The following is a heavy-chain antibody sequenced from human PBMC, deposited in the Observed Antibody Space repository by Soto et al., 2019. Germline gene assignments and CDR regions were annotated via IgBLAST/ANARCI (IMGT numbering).Heavy chain of an antibody. CDR2: ISGSGGTT. Sequence: EVQLLESGGGLVQPGGSLRLPCAASGFTFSSYAMSWVRQAPGKGLEWVSAISGSGGTTYYADSVKGRFSISRDNSKNTLYLQMNSLRAEDTVVYYCAKGRTSVGIHYYFDYWGQGTLVTVSS. J-gene: IGHJ4*02. CDR1: GFTFSSYA. CDR3: AKGRTSVGIHYYFDY. V-gene: IGHV3-23*01. D-gene: IGHD5-18*01.